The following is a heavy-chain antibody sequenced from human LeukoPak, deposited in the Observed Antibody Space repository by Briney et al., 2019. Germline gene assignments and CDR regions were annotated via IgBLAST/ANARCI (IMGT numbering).Heavy chain of an antibody. V-gene: IGHV3-21*01. CDR1: GFTFSSYS. CDR2: ISSSSSYI. D-gene: IGHD2-15*01. CDR3: ASNMNSGGSRHHGSC. J-gene: IGHJ4*02. Sequence: GGSLRLSCAASGFTFSSYSMNWVRQAPGKGLEWVSSISSSSSYIYYADSVKGRFTISRDNAKNSLYLQMNSLRAEGTAVYYCASNMNSGGSRHHGSCWGQGTLVTVSS.